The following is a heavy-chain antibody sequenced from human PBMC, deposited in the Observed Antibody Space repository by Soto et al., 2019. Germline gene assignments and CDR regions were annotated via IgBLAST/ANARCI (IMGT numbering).Heavy chain of an antibody. Sequence: SETLSLTCTVSGDSISSYYWSWIRQPPGKGLEWIGYIHYSGSTNYNPSLKSRVTISVDTSKTQFSLNLTSVTAADTAVYYCARPPLSRSADMDVWGQGTTVTVSS. CDR1: GDSISSYY. CDR2: IHYSGST. J-gene: IGHJ6*02. V-gene: IGHV4-59*08. CDR3: ARPPLSRSADMDV.